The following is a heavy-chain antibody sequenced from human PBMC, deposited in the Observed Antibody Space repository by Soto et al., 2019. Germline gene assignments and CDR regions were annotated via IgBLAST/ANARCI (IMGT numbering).Heavy chain of an antibody. J-gene: IGHJ6*02. CDR2: ISYDGSNK. Sequence: QVQLVESGGGVVQPGRSLRLSCAASGFTFSSYAMHWVRQAPGKGLEWVAVISYDGSNKYYADSVKGRFTISRDNSKNTLYLQMNSLRAEDTAVYYCARGSRDGDPYHGMDVWGQGTTVTVSS. CDR1: GFTFSSYA. D-gene: IGHD4-17*01. V-gene: IGHV3-30-3*01. CDR3: ARGSRDGDPYHGMDV.